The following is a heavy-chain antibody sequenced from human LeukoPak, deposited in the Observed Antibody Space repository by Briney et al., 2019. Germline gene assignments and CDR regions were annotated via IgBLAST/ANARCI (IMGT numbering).Heavy chain of an antibody. J-gene: IGHJ3*02. D-gene: IGHD3-16*01. CDR3: TRGHRGDVFDI. CDR1: GYTLTSYD. V-gene: IGHV1-8*01. Sequence: ASVKASCKASGYTLTSYDINWVRQATGQGLEWMGWMNPINGDAGFAQKFQGRVTMTGNTFISTVYMELSSLTSEDTAVYYCTRGHRGDVFDIWGQGTMVTVSS. CDR2: MNPINGDA.